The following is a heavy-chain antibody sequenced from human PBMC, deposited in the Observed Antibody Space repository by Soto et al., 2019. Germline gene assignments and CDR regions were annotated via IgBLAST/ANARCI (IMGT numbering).Heavy chain of an antibody. CDR2: ISAYNGNT. CDR3: ARGTRPHEGYCSGGSCYFEDAFDI. V-gene: IGHV1-18*04. CDR1: GYTFTSYG. Sequence: GASVKVSCKASGYTFTSYGISWVRQAPGQGLEWMGWISAYNGNTNYAQKLQGRVTMTTDTSTSTAYMELRSLRSDDTAVYYCARGTRPHEGYCSGGSCYFEDAFDIWGQGTMVTVSS. D-gene: IGHD2-15*01. J-gene: IGHJ3*02.